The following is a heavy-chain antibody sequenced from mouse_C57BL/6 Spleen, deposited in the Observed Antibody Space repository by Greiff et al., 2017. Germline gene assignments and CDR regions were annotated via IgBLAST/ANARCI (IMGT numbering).Heavy chain of an antibody. D-gene: IGHD1-1*01. CDR3: ARPGTYYGSSRDYAMDY. CDR1: GFTFSDYG. V-gene: IGHV5-17*01. J-gene: IGHJ4*01. CDR2: ISSGSSTI. Sequence: EVKLVESGGGLVKPGGSLKLSCAASGFTFSDYGMHWVRQAPEKGLEWVAYISSGSSTIYYADTVKGRFTISRDNAKNTLFLQMTSLRSEDTAMYYCARPGTYYGSSRDYAMDYWGQGTSVTVSS.